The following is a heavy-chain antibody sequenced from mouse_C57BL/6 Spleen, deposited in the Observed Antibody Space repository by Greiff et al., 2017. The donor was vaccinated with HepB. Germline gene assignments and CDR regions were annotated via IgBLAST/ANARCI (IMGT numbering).Heavy chain of an antibody. J-gene: IGHJ4*01. CDR3: ARRGYGNYDYAMDY. V-gene: IGHV1-82*01. CDR1: GYAFSSSW. D-gene: IGHD2-10*02. Sequence: QVQLKESGPELVKPGASVKISCKASGYAFSSSWMNWVKQRPGKGLEWIGRIYPGDGDTNYNGKFKGKATLTADKSSSTAYMQLSSLTSEDSAVYFCARRGYGNYDYAMDYWGQGTSVTVSS. CDR2: IYPGDGDT.